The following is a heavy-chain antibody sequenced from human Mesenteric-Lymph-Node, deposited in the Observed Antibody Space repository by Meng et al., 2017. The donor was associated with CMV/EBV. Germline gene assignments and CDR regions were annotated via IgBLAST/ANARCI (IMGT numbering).Heavy chain of an antibody. CDR1: GFTFSSYS. V-gene: IGHV3-21*01. J-gene: IGHJ2*01. D-gene: IGHD7-27*01. CDR3: ARAGVSAWYFDL. Sequence: CAASGFTFSSYSMNWVRQAPGKGLEWASSISSSSSYIYYADSVKGRFTISRDNAKNSLYLQMNSLRAEDTAVYYCARAGVSAWYFDLWGRGTLVTVSS. CDR2: ISSSSSYI.